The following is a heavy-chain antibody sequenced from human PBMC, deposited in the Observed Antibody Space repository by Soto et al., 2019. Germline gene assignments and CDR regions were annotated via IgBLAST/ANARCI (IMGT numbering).Heavy chain of an antibody. D-gene: IGHD3-9*01. CDR3: AADMVNVLTSYPPLGY. Sequence: QVQLVQSGAEVKKPGASVKVSCKVSGYTLAELSMHWVRQAPGKGLEWMGGLDPEDGETVYAQKFQVSLTMAEDTSTDTAYMELSSLTSEDTAFYYCAADMVNVLTSYPPLGYWGQGTLVTVSS. J-gene: IGHJ4*02. V-gene: IGHV1-24*01. CDR1: GYTLAELS. CDR2: LDPEDGET.